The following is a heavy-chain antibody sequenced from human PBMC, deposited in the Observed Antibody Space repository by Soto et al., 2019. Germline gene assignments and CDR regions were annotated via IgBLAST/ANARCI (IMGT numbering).Heavy chain of an antibody. Sequence: QVQLQESGPGLVKPSETLSLTCTVSGGSISGYYWSWIRQAPGKGLEWIGYIYYSGTTNYDTSLNSRATISVATSKNHFSLKLSSVTTADTAVYYSAKLTLRTYLSFYYYIGVWGKGTTVTVSS. D-gene: IGHD1-20*01. CDR3: AKLTLRTYLSFYYYIGV. CDR2: IYYSGTT. J-gene: IGHJ6*03. V-gene: IGHV4-59*12. CDR1: GGSISGYY.